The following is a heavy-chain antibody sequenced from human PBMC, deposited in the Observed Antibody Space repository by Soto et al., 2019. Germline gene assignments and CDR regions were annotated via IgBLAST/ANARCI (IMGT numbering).Heavy chain of an antibody. V-gene: IGHV3-23*01. D-gene: IGHD6-6*01. CDR3: AKDRGLHGSSPLRVAFDI. Sequence: EVQLLESGGGLVQPGGSLRLSCAASGFTFSSYAMSWVRQAPGKGLEWVSAISGSGGSTYYADSVKGRFTISRDNSKNTLYLQMNSLRAEDTAVYYCAKDRGLHGSSPLRVAFDIWGQGTMVTVSS. CDR2: ISGSGGST. J-gene: IGHJ3*02. CDR1: GFTFSSYA.